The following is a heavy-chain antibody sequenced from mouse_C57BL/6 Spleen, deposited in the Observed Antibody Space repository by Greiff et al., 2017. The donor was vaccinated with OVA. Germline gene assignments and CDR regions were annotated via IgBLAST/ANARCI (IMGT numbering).Heavy chain of an antibody. CDR1: GFSLTSYA. CDR3: ARKPCYYGSSYGYFDV. CDR2: LWTGGGT. J-gene: IGHJ1*03. Sequence: QVQLKESGPGLVAPSQSLSITCTVSGFSLTSYAISWVRQPPGTGLEWLGVLWTGGGTNYNSALKSRLSISKDNSKSQVFLKMNRLQTDDTARYYCARKPCYYGSSYGYFDVWGTGTTVTVSS. D-gene: IGHD1-1*01. V-gene: IGHV2-9-1*01.